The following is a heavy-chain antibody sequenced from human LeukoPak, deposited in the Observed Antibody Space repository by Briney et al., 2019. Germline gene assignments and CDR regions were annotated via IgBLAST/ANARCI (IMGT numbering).Heavy chain of an antibody. CDR2: ISSSSSYL. Sequence: GGSLRLSCAASGFTFSSYSMNWVRQAPGKGLEWVSSISSSSSYLYYADSVKGRFTISRDNAKNSLYLQMNSLRAEDTAVYYCATSPYYSYFDYWGQGTLVTVSS. CDR3: ATSPYYSYFDY. J-gene: IGHJ4*02. D-gene: IGHD1-26*01. CDR1: GFTFSSYS. V-gene: IGHV3-21*01.